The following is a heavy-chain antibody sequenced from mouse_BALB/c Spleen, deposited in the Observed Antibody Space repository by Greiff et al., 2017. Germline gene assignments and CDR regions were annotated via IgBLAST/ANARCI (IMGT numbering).Heavy chain of an antibody. J-gene: IGHJ4*01. D-gene: IGHD1-1*01. CDR3: ARGGELLRFFYAMDY. CDR2: ISSGGSYT. V-gene: IGHV5-9-3*01. CDR1: GFTFSSYA. Sequence: EVKLVESGGGLVKPGGSLKLSCAASGFTFSSYAMSWVRQTPEKRLEWVATISSGGSYTYYPDSVKGRFTISRDNAKNTLYLQMSSLRSEDTAMYYCARGGELLRFFYAMDYWGQGTSVTVSS.